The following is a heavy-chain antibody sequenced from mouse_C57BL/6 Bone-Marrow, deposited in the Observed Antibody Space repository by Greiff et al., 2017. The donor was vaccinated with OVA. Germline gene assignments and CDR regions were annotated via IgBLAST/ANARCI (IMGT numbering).Heavy chain of an antibody. CDR1: GFTFSSYG. CDR2: ISSGGSYT. D-gene: IGHD2-4*01. V-gene: IGHV5-6*01. J-gene: IGHJ3*01. CDR3: ARKELRRSWFAY. Sequence: EVKVVESGGDLVKPGGSLKLSCAASGFTFSSYGMSWVRQTPDKRLEWVATISSGGSYTYYPDSVKGRFTISRDNAKNNLYLQMSSLKSEDTAMYYCARKELRRSWFAYWGQGTLVTVSA.